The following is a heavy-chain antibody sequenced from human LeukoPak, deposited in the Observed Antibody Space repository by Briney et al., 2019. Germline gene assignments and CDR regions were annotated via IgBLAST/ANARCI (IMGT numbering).Heavy chain of an antibody. D-gene: IGHD3-9*01. V-gene: IGHV3-21*01. CDR1: GFTFSSYS. Sequence: PGGSLRLSCAASGFTFSSYSMNWVRQAPGKGLEWVSFISTSSSYIYYADSLKGRFTISIDNSKNTLYLQMNSLRAEDTAVYYCAKVGRYFDSDAFDIWGQGTMVTVSS. CDR3: AKVGRYFDSDAFDI. J-gene: IGHJ3*02. CDR2: ISTSSSYI.